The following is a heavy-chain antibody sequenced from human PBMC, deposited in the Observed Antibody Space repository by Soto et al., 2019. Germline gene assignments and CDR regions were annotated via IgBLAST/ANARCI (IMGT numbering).Heavy chain of an antibody. J-gene: IGHJ4*02. CDR2: ISGSGGST. V-gene: IGHV3-23*01. CDR1: GFTFSSYA. Sequence: GGSLRLSCAASGFTFSSYAMSWVRQAPGKGLEWVSAISGSGGSTYYADSVKGRFTISRDNSKNTLYLQMNSLRAEDTAVYYCANDRWRGCITMVREIDYWAQGTLVTV. D-gene: IGHD3-10*01. CDR3: ANDRWRGCITMVREIDY.